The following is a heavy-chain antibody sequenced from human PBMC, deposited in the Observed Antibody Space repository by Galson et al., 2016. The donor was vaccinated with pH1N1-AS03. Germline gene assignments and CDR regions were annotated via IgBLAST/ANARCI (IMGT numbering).Heavy chain of an antibody. V-gene: IGHV4-38-2*01. J-gene: IGHJ4*02. CDR1: GYSISTGYY. CDR2: IYHTGTS. CDR3: VRGGREIRSDAIFPGGADS. Sequence: SETLSLTCDVSGYSISTGYYWGWIRQPPGKGLEWIGSIYHTGTSHYNPSVKSRVSISTDTSKDQFSLKLRSVSAADTAVYYCVRGGREIRSDAIFPGGADSWGRGTLVSVSS. D-gene: IGHD2-15*01.